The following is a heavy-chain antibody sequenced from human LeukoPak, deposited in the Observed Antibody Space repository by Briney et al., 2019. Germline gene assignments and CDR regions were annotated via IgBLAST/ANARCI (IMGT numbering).Heavy chain of an antibody. V-gene: IGHV6-1*01. J-gene: IGHJ3*02. CDR3: ARTSAGMGDAFDI. CDR2: TYYRSKWYN. D-gene: IGHD5-24*01. Sequence: SQTLSLTCAISGDSVSSNSAAWNWIRQSPSRGLEWLGRTYYRSKWYNDYAVSVTSRITINPDTYKNQLSLQLNSVTPEETAVYYCARTSAGMGDAFDIWGQGTMVTVSS. CDR1: GDSVSSNSAA.